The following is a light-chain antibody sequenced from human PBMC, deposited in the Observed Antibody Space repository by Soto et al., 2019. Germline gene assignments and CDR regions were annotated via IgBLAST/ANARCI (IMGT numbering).Light chain of an antibody. J-gene: IGLJ3*02. Sequence: QSALTQPRSVSGSPGQSVTISCTVTSSDVGDYEHVSWYQQAPGTAPKLIIFDVTNRPSGVPDRFSGSKSGNTPSLTIFGLQAEDEADYYCSLYTSSSTWVFGGGTKLTVL. CDR1: SSDVGDYEH. CDR3: SLYTSSSTWV. CDR2: DVT. V-gene: IGLV2-18*01.